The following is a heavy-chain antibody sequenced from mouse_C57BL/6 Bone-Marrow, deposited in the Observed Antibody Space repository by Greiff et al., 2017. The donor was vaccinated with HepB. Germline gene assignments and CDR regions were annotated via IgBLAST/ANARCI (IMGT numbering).Heavy chain of an antibody. CDR1: GYTFTDYY. D-gene: IGHD1-1*01. Sequence: EVQLQQSGPELVKPGASVKISCKASGYTFTDYYMNWVKQSHGKSLEWIGDINPNNGGTSYNQKFKGKATLTVDKSSSTAYMGLRRLTSEDSAVYYCARDYYGSRYWYFDVWGTGTTVTVSS. V-gene: IGHV1-26*01. J-gene: IGHJ1*03. CDR2: INPNNGGT. CDR3: ARDYYGSRYWYFDV.